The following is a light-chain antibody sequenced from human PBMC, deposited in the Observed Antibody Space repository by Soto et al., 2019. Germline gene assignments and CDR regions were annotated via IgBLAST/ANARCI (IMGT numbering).Light chain of an antibody. V-gene: IGLV2-18*02. Sequence: QSALAQPPSVSGSPGQSVAISCTGTSSDVGSYNRVSWYQQPPGTAPKLMIYDVSNRPSGVPDRFSGSKSGNTASLTISGLQAEEEDDSYCSSYTTRSTYVFGTGTKVTVL. J-gene: IGLJ1*01. CDR3: SSYTTRSTYV. CDR2: DVS. CDR1: SSDVGSYNR.